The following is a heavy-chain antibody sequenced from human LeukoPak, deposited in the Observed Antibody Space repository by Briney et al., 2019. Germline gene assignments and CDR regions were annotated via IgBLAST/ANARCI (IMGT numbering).Heavy chain of an antibody. J-gene: IGHJ4*02. CDR2: IIPIFSTA. V-gene: IGHV1-69*06. D-gene: IGHD4-17*01. CDR3: ARDYGARGH. CDR1: GGTFSSYA. Sequence: ASVKASCKASGGTFSSYAISWVRQAPGQGLEWMGGIIPIFSTANYAQKFQGRVTITADKSTSTAYMELSSLRSEDTAVYYCARDYGARGHWGQGTLVTVSS.